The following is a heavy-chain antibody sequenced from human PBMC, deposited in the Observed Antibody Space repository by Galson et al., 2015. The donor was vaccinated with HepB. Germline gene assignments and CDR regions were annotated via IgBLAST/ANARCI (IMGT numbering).Heavy chain of an antibody. J-gene: IGHJ4*02. V-gene: IGHV3-73*01. CDR2: IRSKASSHAT. CDR3: ARLGDLSGYSSL. D-gene: IGHD6-19*01. Sequence: SLRLSCAASGFTFSGSAIHWVRPASGKGLEWVGRIRSKASSHATAYTASLKGRFTISRDDSKNTAYLHMNSLKTEDTAVYYCARLGDLSGYSSLWGQGTLVTVSS. CDR1: GFTFSGSA.